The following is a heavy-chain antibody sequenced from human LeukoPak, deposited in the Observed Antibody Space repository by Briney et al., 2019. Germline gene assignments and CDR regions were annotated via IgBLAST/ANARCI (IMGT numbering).Heavy chain of an antibody. Sequence: PSVKVSCKASGYTFTSYGISWVRQAPGQGLEWMGWISAYNGNTNYAQKLQGRVTMTTDTSTSTAYIELRSLRSDDTAVYYCARVSYDFWSGYFYYYYMDVWGKGTTVTVSS. J-gene: IGHJ6*03. D-gene: IGHD3-3*01. CDR2: ISAYNGNT. CDR1: GYTFTSYG. CDR3: ARVSYDFWSGYFYYYYMDV. V-gene: IGHV1-18*01.